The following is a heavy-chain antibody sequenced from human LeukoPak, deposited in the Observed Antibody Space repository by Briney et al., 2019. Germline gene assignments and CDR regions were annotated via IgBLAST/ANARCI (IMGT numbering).Heavy chain of an antibody. D-gene: IGHD2-15*01. Sequence: GGSLRLSCAASGFTFSDYYMSWIRQAPGKGLEWVSAISGSGGGTYYADSVKGRFTISRDNSKNTLYLQMNSLRAEDTAVYYCAKGTSVVVVAASDYWGQGTLVTVSS. CDR1: GFTFSDYY. CDR2: ISGSGGGT. V-gene: IGHV3-23*01. CDR3: AKGTSVVVVAASDY. J-gene: IGHJ4*02.